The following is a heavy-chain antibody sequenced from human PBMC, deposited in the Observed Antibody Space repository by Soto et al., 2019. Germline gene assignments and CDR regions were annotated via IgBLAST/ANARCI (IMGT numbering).Heavy chain of an antibody. Sequence: PSETLSLTCTVSGGSVSSGSYYWSWIRQPPGKGLEWIGYIYYSGSTNYNPSLKSRVTISVDTSKNQFSLKLSSVTAADTAVYYCARARYYYGSGSSLYYFVYWGQGTLVTVSS. D-gene: IGHD3-10*01. CDR2: IYYSGST. J-gene: IGHJ4*02. CDR1: GGSVSSGSYY. V-gene: IGHV4-61*01. CDR3: ARARYYYGSGSSLYYFVY.